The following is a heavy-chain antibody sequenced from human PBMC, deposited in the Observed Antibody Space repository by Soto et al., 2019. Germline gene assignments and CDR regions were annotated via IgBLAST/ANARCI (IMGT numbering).Heavy chain of an antibody. Sequence: GGSLRLSCAASGFTFSSYAMSWVRQAPGKGLEWVSAISGSGGSTYYADSVKGRFTISRDNSKNTLYLQMNSLRAEDTAVYYCAKVIRYYYDSSGYHEVAWGQGTLVTVSS. CDR3: AKVIRYYYDSSGYHEVA. J-gene: IGHJ4*02. V-gene: IGHV3-23*01. CDR1: GFTFSSYA. CDR2: ISGSGGST. D-gene: IGHD3-22*01.